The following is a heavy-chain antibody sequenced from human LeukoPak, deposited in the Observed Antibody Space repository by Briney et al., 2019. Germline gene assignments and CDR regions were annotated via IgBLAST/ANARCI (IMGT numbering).Heavy chain of an antibody. V-gene: IGHV3-30*02. J-gene: IGHJ6*03. CDR3: AKDEGGQLGPHYYYYYMDV. D-gene: IGHD5-18*01. CDR2: IRYDGSNK. CDR1: GFTFSSYG. Sequence: GGSLRLSCAASGFTFSSYGVHWVRQAPGKGLEWVAFIRYDGSNKYYADSVKGRFTISRDNSKNTLYLQMNSLRAEDTAVYYCAKDEGGQLGPHYYYYYMDVWGKGTTVTVSS.